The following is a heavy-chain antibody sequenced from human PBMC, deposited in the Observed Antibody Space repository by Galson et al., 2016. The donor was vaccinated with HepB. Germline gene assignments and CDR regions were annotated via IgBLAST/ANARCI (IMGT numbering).Heavy chain of an antibody. J-gene: IGHJ2*01. V-gene: IGHV1-46*01. CDR1: GHSLTNYY. Sequence: SVKVSCKASGHSLTNYYIHWVRQAPGQGLEWMGFINPSGDNTSYAQEFQGRVTMTWDTSTSTVNMQLSSLTSDDKAVYYCARAIQIKWCFDLWGRGTLVTVSS. CDR3: ARAIQIKWCFDL. D-gene: IGHD5-18*01. CDR2: INPSGDNT.